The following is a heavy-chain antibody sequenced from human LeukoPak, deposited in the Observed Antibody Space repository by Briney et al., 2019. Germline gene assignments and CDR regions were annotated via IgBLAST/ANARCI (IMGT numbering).Heavy chain of an antibody. CDR1: GGSFSGYY. CDR3: ARGPPYTIFGVVIMASYYGYFDY. D-gene: IGHD3-3*01. CDR2: INHSGST. Sequence: SETLSLTCAVYGGSFSGYYWSWIRQPPGKGLEWIGEINHSGSTNYNPSLKSRVTISVDTSKNQFSLKLSSVTAADTAVYYCARGPPYTIFGVVIMASYYGYFDYWGQGTLVTVSS. V-gene: IGHV4-34*01. J-gene: IGHJ4*02.